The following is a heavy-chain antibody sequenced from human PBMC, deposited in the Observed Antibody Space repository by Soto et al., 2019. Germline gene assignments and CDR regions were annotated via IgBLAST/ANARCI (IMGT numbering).Heavy chain of an antibody. J-gene: IGHJ6*02. CDR2: IYYSGST. D-gene: IGHD5-12*01. CDR3: ARDSGYVKYGMDV. Sequence: SETLSLTCTVSGGSVSSGSYYWSWIRQPPGTGLEWIGYIYYSGSTNYNPSLKSRVTISVDTSKNQFSLKLSSVTAADTAVYYCARDSGYVKYGMDVWGQGTTVTVSS. V-gene: IGHV4-61*01. CDR1: GGSVSSGSYY.